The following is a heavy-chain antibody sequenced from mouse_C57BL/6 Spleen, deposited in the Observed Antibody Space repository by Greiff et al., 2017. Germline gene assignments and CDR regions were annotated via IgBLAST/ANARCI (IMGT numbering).Heavy chain of an antibody. J-gene: IGHJ4*01. D-gene: IGHD2-2*01. CDR2: INYDGSST. CDR1: GFTFSDYY. CDR3: ARAWLPTYAMDY. V-gene: IGHV5-16*01. Sequence: EVPLVESEGGLVQPGSSMKLSCTASGFTFSDYYMAWVRQVPEKGLEWVSTINYDGSSTYYLDSLKSRFIISRDNAKNILYLQMSSLKSEDTATYYCARAWLPTYAMDYWGQGTSVTVSS.